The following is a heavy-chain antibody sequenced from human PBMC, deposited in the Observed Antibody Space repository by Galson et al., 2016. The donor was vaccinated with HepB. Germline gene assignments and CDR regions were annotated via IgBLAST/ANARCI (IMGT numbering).Heavy chain of an antibody. Sequence: SLRLSCAASAFTFSSYAMSWVRQAPGKGLEWVSAISGSGGSTYYADSVKGRFTISRDNSKNTLYLQMNSLRAEDTAVYYCAKDQCSGDCYFDYWGQGTLVTVSS. D-gene: IGHD2-21*02. J-gene: IGHJ4*02. CDR3: AKDQCSGDCYFDY. V-gene: IGHV3-23*01. CDR1: AFTFSSYA. CDR2: ISGSGGST.